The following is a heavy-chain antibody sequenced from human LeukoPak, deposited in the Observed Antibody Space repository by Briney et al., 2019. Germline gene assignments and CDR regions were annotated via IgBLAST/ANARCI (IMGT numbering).Heavy chain of an antibody. CDR2: MYYSGST. V-gene: IGHV4-39*01. J-gene: IGHJ6*03. Sequence: SETLSLTCTVSGGSISSSTYYWGWIRQPPGKGLEWIGSMYYSGSTYYNPSLKSRVTISVDTSKNQFSLKLSSVTAADTAVYYCARHLHYDILTGYYTGYYYYYYMDVWGKGTTVTISS. D-gene: IGHD3-9*01. CDR3: ARHLHYDILTGYYTGYYYYYYMDV. CDR1: GGSISSSTYY.